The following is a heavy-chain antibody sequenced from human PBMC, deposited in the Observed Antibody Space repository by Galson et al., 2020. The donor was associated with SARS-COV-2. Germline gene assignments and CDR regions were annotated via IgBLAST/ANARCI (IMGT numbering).Heavy chain of an antibody. Sequence: SETLSLTCTVSGGSISSYYWSWIRQSPGKGLEWIGYILYSGSTLYNPSLKSRVTISLDTSKNQFSLRLTSVTAADTAVYYCARRGGYAIYGLDVWGQGTTVTVSS. J-gene: IGHJ6*02. D-gene: IGHD5-12*01. CDR2: ILYSGST. CDR1: GGSISSYY. V-gene: IGHV4-59*08. CDR3: ARRGGYAIYGLDV.